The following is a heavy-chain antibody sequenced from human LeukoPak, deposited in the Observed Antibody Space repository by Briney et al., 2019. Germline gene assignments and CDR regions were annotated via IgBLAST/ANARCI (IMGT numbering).Heavy chain of an antibody. D-gene: IGHD3-3*01. Sequence: GESLKISCKGSGYSFTSHWIGWVRQMPGKGLEWMGIIYPGDSDTRYSPSFQGQVTISADKSISTAYLQWSSLKASDTAMYYCARQGLTYYDFWSGPNNWFDPWGQGTLVTVSS. V-gene: IGHV5-51*01. J-gene: IGHJ5*02. CDR3: ARQGLTYYDFWSGPNNWFDP. CDR1: GYSFTSHW. CDR2: IYPGDSDT.